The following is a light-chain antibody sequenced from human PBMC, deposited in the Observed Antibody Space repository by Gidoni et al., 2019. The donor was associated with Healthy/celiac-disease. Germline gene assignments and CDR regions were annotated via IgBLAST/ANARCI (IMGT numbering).Light chain of an antibody. CDR3: QQSYSTPST. CDR1: QSISSY. J-gene: IGKJ4*01. Sequence: DIQMTQSPSSLSASVGDRVTITCRASQSISSYLNWYQQKPGKAPKLLIYAASSLQSGVPSRFSGSGSGTDFTVTISSLQPEDFATYYCQQSYSTPSTFXGXTKVEIK. V-gene: IGKV1-39*01. CDR2: AAS.